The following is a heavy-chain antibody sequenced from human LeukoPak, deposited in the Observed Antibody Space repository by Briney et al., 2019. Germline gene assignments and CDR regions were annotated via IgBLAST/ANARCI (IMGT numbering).Heavy chain of an antibody. CDR1: GYTFTGYY. D-gene: IGHD1-14*01. J-gene: IGHJ4*02. CDR3: ARDGALGGPGDFDY. Sequence: ASVKVSCKASGYTFTGYYMYWVRQAPGQGLEWMGWINPNSGGTNYAQKFQGRVTMTRDTSITTAYMELSRLRSDGTAVYYCARDGALGGPGDFDYWGQGTLVTVSS. CDR2: INPNSGGT. V-gene: IGHV1-2*02.